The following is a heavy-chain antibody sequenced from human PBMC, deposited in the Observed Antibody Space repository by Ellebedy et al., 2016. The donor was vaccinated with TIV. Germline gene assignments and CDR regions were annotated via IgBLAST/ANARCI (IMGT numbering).Heavy chain of an antibody. V-gene: IGHV1-8*01. Sequence: AASVKVSCKASGYTFTSYDINWVRQATGQGLEWMGWMNPNSGNTSYAQKFQGRVTMTRNTSISTVYMELSSLRSEDTAVYYCARSRSSGWLHTPDYWGQGTLVTVSS. CDR1: GYTFTSYD. D-gene: IGHD6-19*01. CDR3: ARSRSSGWLHTPDY. J-gene: IGHJ4*02. CDR2: MNPNSGNT.